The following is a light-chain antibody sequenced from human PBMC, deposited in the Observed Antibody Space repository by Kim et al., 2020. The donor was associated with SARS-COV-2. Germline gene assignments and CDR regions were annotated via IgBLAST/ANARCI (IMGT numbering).Light chain of an antibody. V-gene: IGLV3-1*01. CDR1: KLGDKY. CDR2: QDS. J-gene: IGLJ2*01. CDR3: QAWDSSSVV. Sequence: SYELTRPPSVSVSPGQTASITCSGDKLGDKYACWYQQKPGQSPVLVIYQDSKRPSGIPERFSGSNSGNTATLTISGTQAMDEADYYCQAWDSSSVV.